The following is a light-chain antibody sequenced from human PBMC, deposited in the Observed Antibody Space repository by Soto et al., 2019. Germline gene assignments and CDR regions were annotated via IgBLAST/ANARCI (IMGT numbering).Light chain of an antibody. CDR2: DAS. CDR1: QSISSW. Sequence: DIQMTQSPSTLSASVGDRVTITCRASQSISSWLAWYQQKPGKAPKLLIYDASSLESGVPSRFSGSGSGTEFTLTISSLQPDDFATYYCQQYNSYSLCTFGQGTKVQIK. CDR3: QQYNSYSLCT. V-gene: IGKV1-5*01. J-gene: IGKJ1*01.